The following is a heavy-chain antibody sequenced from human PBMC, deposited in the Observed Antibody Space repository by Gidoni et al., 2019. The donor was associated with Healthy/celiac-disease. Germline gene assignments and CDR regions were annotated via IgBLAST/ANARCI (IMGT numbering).Heavy chain of an antibody. Sequence: QVQLQESGAGLVQPSETLSLTCTDSGGSISSYYWSWIRQPAGKGLEWIGRIYTSGSTNYNPYLKSRVTMSVDTSKNQLSLKLSSVTAADTAVYYCARDFPTVTTGWYFDLWGRGTLVTVSS. CDR1: GGSISSYY. D-gene: IGHD4-17*01. CDR3: ARDFPTVTTGWYFDL. V-gene: IGHV4-4*07. J-gene: IGHJ2*01. CDR2: IYTSGST.